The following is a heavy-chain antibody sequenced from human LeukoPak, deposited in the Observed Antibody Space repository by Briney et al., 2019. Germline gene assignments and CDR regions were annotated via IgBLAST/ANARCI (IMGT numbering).Heavy chain of an antibody. J-gene: IGHJ6*02. CDR2: IYTSGST. V-gene: IGHV4-61*02. CDR1: GGSISSGSYY. Sequence: SETLSLTCTVSGGSISSGSYYWSWIRQPAGKGLEWIGRIYTSGSTNYNPSLKSRVTISVDTSKNQFSLKLSSVTAADTAVYYCARVTYEENPIGMDVWGQGTTVTVSS. D-gene: IGHD1-14*01. CDR3: ARVTYEENPIGMDV.